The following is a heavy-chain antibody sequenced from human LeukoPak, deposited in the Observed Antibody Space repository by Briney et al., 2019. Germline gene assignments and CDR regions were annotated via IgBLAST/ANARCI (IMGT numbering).Heavy chain of an antibody. CDR3: ARSVYYDSSGRYGMDV. CDR2: ISAGNGNT. V-gene: IGHV1-18*01. Sequence: ASVTVSCTASGYTFTSYGISWVRQAPGQGLEWMGWISAGNGNTKYSQKFQGRVTITRDTSASTAYMELSSLRSEDTAVYYCARSVYYDSSGRYGMDVWGQGTTVTVSS. D-gene: IGHD3-22*01. CDR1: GYTFTSYG. J-gene: IGHJ6*02.